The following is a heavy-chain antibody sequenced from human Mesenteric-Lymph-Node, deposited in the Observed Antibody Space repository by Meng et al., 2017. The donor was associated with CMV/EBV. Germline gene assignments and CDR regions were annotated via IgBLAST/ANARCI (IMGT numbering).Heavy chain of an antibody. Sequence: SGGILTNYVSSWMRRAPGQGLGWMGGITTNLGTTNCAQEFKGRVTITTDEAATTVYMELSGLRSKDAAVYFCTKESGVRALTHFDHWGQGTLVTVSS. CDR2: ITTNLGTT. CDR3: TKESGVRALTHFDH. J-gene: IGHJ5*02. V-gene: IGHV1-69*05. CDR1: GGILTNYV. D-gene: IGHD6-25*01.